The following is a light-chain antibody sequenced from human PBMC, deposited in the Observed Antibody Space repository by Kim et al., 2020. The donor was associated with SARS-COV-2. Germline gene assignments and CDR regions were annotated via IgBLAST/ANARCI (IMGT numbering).Light chain of an antibody. CDR1: SSNIGSNT. CDR2: SSN. J-gene: IGLJ2*01. CDR3: ATYDDSLNGPV. Sequence: GQRVTISCSGNSSNIGSNTVNWYQQLPGTAPKLLIYSSNQRPSGVPDRISASKSGTSASLAISGLQSEDEADYYCATYDDSLNGPVFGGGTKLTVL. V-gene: IGLV1-44*01.